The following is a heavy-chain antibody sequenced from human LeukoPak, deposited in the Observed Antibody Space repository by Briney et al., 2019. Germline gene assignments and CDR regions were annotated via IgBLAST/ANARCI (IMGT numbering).Heavy chain of an antibody. Sequence: ASVKVSCKASGYSFTSYDFHWVRQATGQGLEWRGWMDLHRGKTGYAQKFQGQVTMPRDNSVSTAYMEVSSLRSEDTAVYYCARGVAIATARGNWFDPWGQGTLVIVSS. V-gene: IGHV1-8*01. CDR1: GYSFTSYD. J-gene: IGHJ5*02. CDR2: MDLHRGKT. D-gene: IGHD1-26*01. CDR3: ARGVAIATARGNWFDP.